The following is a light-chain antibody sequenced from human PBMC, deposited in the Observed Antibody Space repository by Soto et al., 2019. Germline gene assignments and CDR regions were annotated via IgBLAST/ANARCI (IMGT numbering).Light chain of an antibody. CDR2: FGS. CDR3: MQGLQTPPT. J-gene: IGKJ4*01. V-gene: IGKV2-28*01. CDR1: QSLLHSNGYNN. Sequence: DIVMTQSSVSLPVTPGEPASISCRSSQSLLHSNGYNNLDLYLQKPGQSPQLLIYFGSQRDSGVHDRFSGSGSGTDFTLKISRVEAEDVGVYYCMQGLQTPPTFGGGTRVEIK.